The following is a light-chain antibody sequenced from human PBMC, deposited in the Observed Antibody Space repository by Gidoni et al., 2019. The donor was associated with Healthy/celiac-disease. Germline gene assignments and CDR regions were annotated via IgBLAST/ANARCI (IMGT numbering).Light chain of an antibody. CDR2: DAS. Sequence: EIVLTQSTATLSLAPGERATLSCRASQSVSSYLAWYQQKPGQAPRLLIYDASHRATGIPARFSGSGSGTDFTLTISSLEPEDFAVYYCQQRSNWPRLTFGGGTKVEIK. J-gene: IGKJ4*01. V-gene: IGKV3-11*01. CDR1: QSVSSY. CDR3: QQRSNWPRLT.